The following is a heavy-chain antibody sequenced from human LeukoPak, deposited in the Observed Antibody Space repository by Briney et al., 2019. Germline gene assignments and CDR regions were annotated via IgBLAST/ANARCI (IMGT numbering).Heavy chain of an antibody. Sequence: GGSLRLSCAASGFTFSNYWMAWVRQAPAKGLEWLANIKQDGSEKYYVDSVKGRFTISRDNAKNSLFLEMNSLRAEDTAVYYCARDPRSAGRYNWFDPWGQGTLVTVSS. CDR2: IKQDGSEK. V-gene: IGHV3-7*03. CDR3: ARDPRSAGRYNWFDP. CDR1: GFTFSNYW. D-gene: IGHD2-15*01. J-gene: IGHJ5*02.